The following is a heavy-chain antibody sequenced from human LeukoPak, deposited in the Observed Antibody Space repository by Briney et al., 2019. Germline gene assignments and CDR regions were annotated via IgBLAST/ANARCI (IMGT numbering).Heavy chain of an antibody. V-gene: IGHV4-4*07. Sequence: SETLSLTCTVSGGPIYSYYWSWIRQTAGKGLEWIGRLYPGVSTNYNPSLKSRVTMSVDTSNNQFALKLSAVTAADTAVYYCARLKFYDSTGYSPGHYMDVWGKGTTVTVSS. D-gene: IGHD3-22*01. CDR1: GGPIYSYY. CDR3: ARLKFYDSTGYSPGHYMDV. J-gene: IGHJ6*03. CDR2: LYPGVST.